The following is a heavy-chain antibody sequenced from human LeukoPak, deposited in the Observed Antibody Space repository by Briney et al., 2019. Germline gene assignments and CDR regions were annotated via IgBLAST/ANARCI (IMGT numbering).Heavy chain of an antibody. D-gene: IGHD3-3*01. V-gene: IGHV1-3*04. CDR2: INTGNGNT. CDR3: ARDIRRVITIYNYYYYGMDV. Sequence: ASVTVSCTASGYTFTRYPLHWVRQAPGQRLEWMGWINTGNGNTKYSQKFQGRVTITRDTSASTAYMELSSLGSEDTAVYYCARDIRRVITIYNYYYYGMDVWGQGTTVTVSS. CDR1: GYTFTRYP. J-gene: IGHJ6*02.